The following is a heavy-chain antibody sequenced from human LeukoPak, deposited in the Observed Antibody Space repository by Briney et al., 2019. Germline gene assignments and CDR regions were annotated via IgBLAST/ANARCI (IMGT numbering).Heavy chain of an antibody. CDR1: GFIFRNYV. CDR2: ISSTGGTI. CDR3: AKGPMGAFDI. J-gene: IGHJ3*02. Sequence: GRSLRLSCAASGFIFRNYVMSWVSQAPGKGLEWVSVISSTGGTIFYADSVKGRFTISRDNSKNTLYLQMNSLRAEDTAVYYCAKGPMGAFDIWGQGTVVTVSS. D-gene: IGHD3-10*01. V-gene: IGHV3-23*01.